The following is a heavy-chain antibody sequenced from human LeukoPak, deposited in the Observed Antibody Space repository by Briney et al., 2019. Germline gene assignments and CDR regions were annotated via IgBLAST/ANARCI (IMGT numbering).Heavy chain of an antibody. CDR3: ARDQTYYVSSGYYYVTYFQH. D-gene: IGHD3-22*01. J-gene: IGHJ1*01. CDR1: GFTFSSYG. V-gene: IGHV3-33*01. Sequence: GGSLRLSCAASGFTFSSYGMHWVRQAPGKGLEWVAVIWYDGSNKYYADSVKGRFTISRGNSKNTLYLQMNSLRAEDTAVYYCARDQTYYVSSGYYYVTYFQHWGQGILVTVSS. CDR2: IWYDGSNK.